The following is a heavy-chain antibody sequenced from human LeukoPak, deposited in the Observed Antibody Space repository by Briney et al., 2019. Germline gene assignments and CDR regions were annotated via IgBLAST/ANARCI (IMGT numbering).Heavy chain of an antibody. CDR3: ARDGCDILTGYYYFDN. J-gene: IGHJ4*02. CDR1: GFTFRSYG. D-gene: IGHD3-9*01. CDR2: IWYDGSNK. V-gene: IGHV3-33*01. Sequence: GGSLRLSCAASGFTFRSYGMHWVRQAPGKGLEWVAVIWYDGSNKYYADSVKGRFTISRDNSKSTLYLQMNSLRAEDTAVYYCARDGCDILTGYYYFDNWGQGTLVTVSS.